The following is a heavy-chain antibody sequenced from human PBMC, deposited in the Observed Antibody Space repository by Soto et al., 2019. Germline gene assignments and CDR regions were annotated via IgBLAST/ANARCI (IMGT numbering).Heavy chain of an antibody. Sequence: SETLSLTCTVSGGSISSYYWSWIRQPPGKGLEWIGYIYYSGSTNYNPSLKSRVTISVDTSKNQFSLKLSSVTAADTAVYYCARDRGRGYSYGIFDYWGQGTLVTVSS. CDR3: ARDRGRGYSYGIFDY. D-gene: IGHD5-18*01. CDR2: IYYSGST. J-gene: IGHJ4*02. CDR1: GGSISSYY. V-gene: IGHV4-59*01.